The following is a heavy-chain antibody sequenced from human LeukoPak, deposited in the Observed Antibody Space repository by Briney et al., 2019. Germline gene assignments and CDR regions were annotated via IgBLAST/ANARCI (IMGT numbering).Heavy chain of an antibody. Sequence: PSQTLXLTCTVSGGSISSDGYYWSWIRQPPGKGLEWIGHIYYSGSTYYNPSLKSRVTISADRSKNQFSLKLSSVTAADTAVYYCGARRAFDIWGQGTMVTVSS. V-gene: IGHV4-30-2*01. CDR3: GARRAFDI. CDR1: GGSISSDGYY. D-gene: IGHD6-6*01. J-gene: IGHJ3*02. CDR2: IYYSGST.